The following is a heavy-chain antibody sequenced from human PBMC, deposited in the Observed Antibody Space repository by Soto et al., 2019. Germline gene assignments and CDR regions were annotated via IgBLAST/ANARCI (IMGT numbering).Heavy chain of an antibody. V-gene: IGHV4-59*03. J-gene: IGHJ4*02. Sequence: PSETLSLTCSVSGDAISNYYWSWIRQTPGRGLEWIGCVHGSGSTDSNPSLRGRVIISLHTSKSQFSLSLRSATAADTATYYCARGTRALITSFFAYWGQGIPVTVSS. D-gene: IGHD1-20*01. CDR3: ARGTRALITSFFAY. CDR2: VHGSGST. CDR1: GDAISNYY.